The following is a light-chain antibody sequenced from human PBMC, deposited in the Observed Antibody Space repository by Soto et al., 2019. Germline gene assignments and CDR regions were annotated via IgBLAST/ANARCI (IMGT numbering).Light chain of an antibody. CDR3: AAWDDSLNGPL. V-gene: IGLV1-44*01. CDR2: SNN. J-gene: IGLJ2*01. CDR1: SSNIGSNT. Sequence: QPVLTQPPSASGTPGQRVTISCSGSSSNIGSNTVNWYQQLPGTAPKLLIYSNNQRPSGVPDRFSGSKSGTSASLAISGLQPEDEADYYCAAWDDSLNGPLFGGGTKVTVL.